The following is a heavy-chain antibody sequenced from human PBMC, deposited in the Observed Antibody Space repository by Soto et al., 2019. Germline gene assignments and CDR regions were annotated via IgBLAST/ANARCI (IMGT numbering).Heavy chain of an antibody. CDR1: GFTFSSYA. J-gene: IGHJ4*02. Sequence: QVQLVESGGGVVQPGRSLRLSCAASGFTFSSYAMHWVRQAPGKGLEWVAVISYDGSNKYYADSVKGRFTISRDNSKNTLYLQMNSLRAEDRAVYYCARESGIAAAGIDYWGQGTLFTVSS. CDR3: ARESGIAAAGIDY. D-gene: IGHD6-13*01. V-gene: IGHV3-30-3*01. CDR2: ISYDGSNK.